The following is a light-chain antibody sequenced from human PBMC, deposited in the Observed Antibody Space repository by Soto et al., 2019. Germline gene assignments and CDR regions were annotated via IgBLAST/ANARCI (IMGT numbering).Light chain of an antibody. V-gene: IGKV1-39*01. CDR3: QQRNSYPRT. CDR1: QSISNH. Sequence: DIQMTQSPSSLSASVEDRVIITCRASQSISNHLNWYQQKPGKAPKLLIFAASSLQSGVPSRFSGSRSGPDFTLTISSLQPEDSATYYCQQRNSYPRTFGQGTKVEIK. J-gene: IGKJ2*01. CDR2: AAS.